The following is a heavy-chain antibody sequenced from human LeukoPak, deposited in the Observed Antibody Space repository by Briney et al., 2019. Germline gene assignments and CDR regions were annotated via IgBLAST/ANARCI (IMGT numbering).Heavy chain of an antibody. V-gene: IGHV1-3*01. CDR3: ARVGTIFGVTSRYWFDP. D-gene: IGHD3-3*01. J-gene: IGHJ5*02. CDR1: GNTFTSYA. CDR2: INAGNGNT. Sequence: ASVKVSCKASGNTFTSYAMHWVRQAPGQRLEWMGWINAGNGNTKYSQKFQGRVTITRDTSASTAYMELSSLRSEDTAVYYCARVGTIFGVTSRYWFDPWGQGTLVTVSS.